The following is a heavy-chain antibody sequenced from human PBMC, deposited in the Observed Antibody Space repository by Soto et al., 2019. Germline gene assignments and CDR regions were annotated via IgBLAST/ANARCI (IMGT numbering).Heavy chain of an antibody. CDR2: MSHSGGT. D-gene: IGHD1-1*01. J-gene: IGHJ3*02. CDR3: ALVERGTATTVVDAFDI. Sequence: QVKLQQWGAGLLKPSETLSLTCAVYGGFVSSGSYYWSWIRQPPGKGLEWIGEMSHSGGTHFNPSLKSRVTISVDTSKNQFSLKMSSVTAADTALYYCALVERGTATTVVDAFDIWGPGTMVTVSS. V-gene: IGHV4-34*01. CDR1: GGFVSSGSYY.